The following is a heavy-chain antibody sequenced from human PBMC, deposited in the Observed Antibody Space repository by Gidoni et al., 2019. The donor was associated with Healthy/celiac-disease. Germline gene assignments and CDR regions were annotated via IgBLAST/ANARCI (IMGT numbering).Heavy chain of an antibody. CDR3: TTEKEYQLPTT. D-gene: IGHD2-2*01. CDR1: GFTFSNAG. V-gene: IGHV3-15*01. Sequence: EVQLVESGGGLVKPGGSLRLSCAASGFTFSNAGMSWVRQAPGKGLEWVGRIKSKTDGGTTDYAAPVKGRFTISRDDSKNTLYLQMNSLKTEDTAVYYCTTEKEYQLPTTWGQGTLVTVSS. CDR2: IKSKTDGGTT. J-gene: IGHJ4*02.